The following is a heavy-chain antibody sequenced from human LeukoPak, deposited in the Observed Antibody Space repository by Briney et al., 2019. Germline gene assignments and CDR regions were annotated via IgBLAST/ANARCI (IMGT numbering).Heavy chain of an antibody. CDR1: GGSISSKSYS. CDR3: SRLSYYNYYMDV. CDR2: IYYSGNT. V-gene: IGHV4-39*01. Sequence: SETLSLTCTLSGGSISSKSYSWAWIRQPPGKGLEWIGTIYYSGNTYYNPSLKSRVTISIDTSKNQFSLKLSSVTAADTAVYYSSRLSYYNYYMDVWGKGTTVTVSS. J-gene: IGHJ6*03.